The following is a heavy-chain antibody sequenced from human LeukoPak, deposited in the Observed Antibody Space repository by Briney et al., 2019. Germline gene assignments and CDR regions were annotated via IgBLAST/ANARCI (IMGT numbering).Heavy chain of an antibody. D-gene: IGHD3-22*01. CDR3: ARVDSSGYYYGGVDYFDY. J-gene: IGHJ4*02. CDR1: GFTFSSYS. Sequence: PGGSLRLSCAASGFTFSSYSMNWDRQAPGKGLEWVSSISSSSSYIYYADLVKGRFTISRDNAKNSLYLQMNSLRAEDTAVYYCARVDSSGYYYGGVDYFDYWGQGTLVTVSS. CDR2: ISSSSSYI. V-gene: IGHV3-21*01.